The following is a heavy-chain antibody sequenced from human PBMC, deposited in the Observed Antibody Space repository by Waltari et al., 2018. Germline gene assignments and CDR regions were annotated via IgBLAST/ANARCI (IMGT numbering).Heavy chain of an antibody. D-gene: IGHD2-15*01. J-gene: IGHJ3*02. CDR2: INSDGSST. Sequence: EVQLVESGGGLVQPGGSLRLSCAASGFTFSSYWMHWVRQAPGKGLVWVSRINSDGSSTSYADSVKGRFTTSRDNAKNTLDLQMNSLGAEDTAVYYCARVRGYCSGGSCTDAFDIWGQGTMVTVSS. V-gene: IGHV3-74*01. CDR3: ARVRGYCSGGSCTDAFDI. CDR1: GFTFSSYW.